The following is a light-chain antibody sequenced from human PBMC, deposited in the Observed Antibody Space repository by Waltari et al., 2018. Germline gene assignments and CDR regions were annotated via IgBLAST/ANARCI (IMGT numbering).Light chain of an antibody. CDR2: DVA. CDR3: SSYTTRSILL. Sequence: QSALTQPVSVSGSPGQSITISCTGTSSDVAGYNYVAWYQQHPNKAPKVIIYDVANRPFGVSNRFSGSKSGSTASLTISGLQTEDEAYYYCSSYTTRSILLFGGGTKVTVL. V-gene: IGLV2-14*03. J-gene: IGLJ2*01. CDR1: SSDVAGYNY.